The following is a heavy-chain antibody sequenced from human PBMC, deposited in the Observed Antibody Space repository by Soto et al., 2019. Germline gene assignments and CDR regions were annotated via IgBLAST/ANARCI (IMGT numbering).Heavy chain of an antibody. CDR3: ARGEIRITMIVLDYGMDV. D-gene: IGHD3-22*01. J-gene: IGHJ6*02. CDR1: GFTFSDYY. V-gene: IGHV3-11*01. CDR2: ISSSGSTI. Sequence: LRLSCAASGFTFSDYYMSWIRQAPGKGLEWVSYISSSGSTIYYADSVKGRFTISRDNAKNSLYLQMNSLRAEDTAVYYCARGEIRITMIVLDYGMDVWGQGTTVTVSS.